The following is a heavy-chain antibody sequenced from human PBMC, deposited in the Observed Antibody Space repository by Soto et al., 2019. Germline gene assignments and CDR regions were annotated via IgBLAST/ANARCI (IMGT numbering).Heavy chain of an antibody. CDR1: GFTFSSYA. CDR3: ANGIRWVGYFDY. J-gene: IGHJ4*02. Sequence: PGGSLRLSCAASGFTFSSYAMSWVRQAPGKGLEWVSAISGSGGSTYYADSVKGRFTISRDNSKNTLYLQMNSLRAEDTAVYYCANGIRWVGYFDYWGQGTLVTVSS. D-gene: IGHD1-26*01. V-gene: IGHV3-23*01. CDR2: ISGSGGST.